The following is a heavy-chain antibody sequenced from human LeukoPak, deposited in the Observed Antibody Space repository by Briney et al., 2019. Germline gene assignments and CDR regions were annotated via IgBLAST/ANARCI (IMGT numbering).Heavy chain of an antibody. J-gene: IGHJ4*02. CDR2: IIPIFGTA. CDR3: ARNLDGYNYGGFDY. D-gene: IGHD5-24*01. Sequence: SVKVSCKASGGTFSSYAISWARQAPGQGLEWMGGIIPIFGTANYAQKFQGRVTITTDESTSSAYMELSSLRSEDTAVYYCARNLDGYNYGGFDYWGQGTLVTVSS. V-gene: IGHV1-69*05. CDR1: GGTFSSYA.